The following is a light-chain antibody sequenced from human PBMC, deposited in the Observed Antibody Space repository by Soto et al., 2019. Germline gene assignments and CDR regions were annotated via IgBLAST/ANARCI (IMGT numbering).Light chain of an antibody. CDR1: QTISSW. Sequence: DIQMTQSPSTLSASVGDRVTITCRASQTISSWLAWYQQKPGKAPKLLIYKASSLESGVPSRFNGSGSGTEFSLNISSQQPDDFSTYYCQQYNSYWTFGRGTKVEIK. CDR2: KAS. J-gene: IGKJ1*01. CDR3: QQYNSYWT. V-gene: IGKV1-5*03.